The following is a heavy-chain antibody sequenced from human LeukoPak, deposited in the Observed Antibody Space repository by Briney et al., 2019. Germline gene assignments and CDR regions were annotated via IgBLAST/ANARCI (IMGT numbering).Heavy chain of an antibody. V-gene: IGHV3-74*01. CDR3: HPLAFVTN. D-gene: IGHD2-8*01. Sequence: GGSLRLSCAVSGFTFGGRLMHWVRQAPGKGLVWVALIKDDGSTTNYADSVKGRFTASRDDAKNTVYLQMSSLRAEDTAVYYCHPLAFVTNWGQGTLVTVYS. CDR2: IKDDGSTT. J-gene: IGHJ4*02. CDR1: GFTFGGRL.